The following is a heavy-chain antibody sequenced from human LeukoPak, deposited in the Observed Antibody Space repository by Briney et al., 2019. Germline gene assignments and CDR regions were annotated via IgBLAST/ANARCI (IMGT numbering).Heavy chain of an antibody. V-gene: IGHV3-48*01. CDR1: GFIFSSYS. D-gene: IGHD2-15*01. J-gene: IGHJ4*02. CDR2: ISSSSTI. Sequence: PGGSLRLSCAASGFIFSSYSMNWVRQAPGKGLEWVSYISSSSTIYYADSVKGRFTISRDNARNSLYLQMHSLRAEDTAVYYCVRDNPRCCGVVPANIDDSWGQGTLVTVSS. CDR3: VRDNPRCCGVVPANIDDS.